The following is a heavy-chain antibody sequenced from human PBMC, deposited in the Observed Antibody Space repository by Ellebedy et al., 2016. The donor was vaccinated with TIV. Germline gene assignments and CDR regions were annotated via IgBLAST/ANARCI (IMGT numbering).Heavy chain of an antibody. D-gene: IGHD6-19*01. Sequence: SETLSLTCAVYGGSFSGYYWSWVRRPPGKGLEWIGEVNQSGRTSYHPSLKSRVTISVDTSKNQFSLRLTSVTAADTAVYYCAEGRSGWYYFDYWGQGTLVTVSS. J-gene: IGHJ4*02. CDR3: AEGRSGWYYFDY. V-gene: IGHV4-34*01. CDR2: VNQSGRT. CDR1: GGSFSGYY.